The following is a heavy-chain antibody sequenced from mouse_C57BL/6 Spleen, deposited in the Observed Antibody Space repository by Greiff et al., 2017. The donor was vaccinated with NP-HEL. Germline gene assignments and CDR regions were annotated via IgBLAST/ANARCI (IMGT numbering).Heavy chain of an antibody. CDR1: GFTFSDYY. CDR2: ISNGGGST. J-gene: IGHJ1*03. CDR3: ARQRAQSSSYWYFDV. V-gene: IGHV5-12*01. Sequence: EVMLVESGGGLVQPGGSLKLSCAASGFTFSDYYMYWVRQTPEKRLEWVAYISNGGGSTYYPDTVKGRFTISRDNAKNTLYLQMSRLKSEDTAMYYCARQRAQSSSYWYFDVWGTGTTVTVSS. D-gene: IGHD1-1*01.